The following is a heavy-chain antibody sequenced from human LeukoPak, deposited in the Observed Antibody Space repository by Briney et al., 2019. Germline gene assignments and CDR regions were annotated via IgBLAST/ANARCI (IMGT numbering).Heavy chain of an antibody. Sequence: GGSLRLSCAASGFTVSSNYMSWVRRAPGKGLEWVSVIYSGGSTYYADSVKGRFTISRDNSKNTLYLQMNSLRAEDTAVYYCARSYYDSSGYYYVNWGQGTLVTVSS. CDR2: IYSGGST. J-gene: IGHJ4*02. V-gene: IGHV3-66*01. CDR3: ARSYYDSSGYYYVN. D-gene: IGHD3-22*01. CDR1: GFTVSSNY.